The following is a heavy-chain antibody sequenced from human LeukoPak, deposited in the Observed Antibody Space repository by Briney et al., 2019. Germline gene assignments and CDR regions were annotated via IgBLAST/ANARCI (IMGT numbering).Heavy chain of an antibody. J-gene: IGHJ3*02. CDR1: GGSISSSNW. D-gene: IGHD3-22*01. CDR2: IYHSGST. CDR3: ARGNYYDSSTYYRAFDI. Sequence: PSETLSLTCAVSGGSISSSNWWSWVRAPPGKGLEWIGEIYHSGSTNYNPSLKSRVTISVDTSKNQFSLKLSSVTAADTAVYYCARGNYYDSSTYYRAFDIWGQGTMVTVSS. V-gene: IGHV4-4*02.